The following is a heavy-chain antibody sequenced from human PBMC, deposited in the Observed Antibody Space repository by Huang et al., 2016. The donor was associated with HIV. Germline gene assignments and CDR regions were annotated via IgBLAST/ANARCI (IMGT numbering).Heavy chain of an antibody. CDR3: ASQHIGAAATWF. CDR2: VYQSGST. CDR1: GDFISSTNYY. J-gene: IGHJ4*02. V-gene: IGHV4-39*01. D-gene: IGHD6-13*01. Sequence: QLQLQESDPGQVKPSETLSLTCTVSGDFISSTNYYWGWIRQSPGKGLEWVGSVYQSGSTNYNPSLNSRFTLSVDTSRNQFSLRLNSVTAADTAVYYCASQHIGAAATWFWGRGTQVAVSS.